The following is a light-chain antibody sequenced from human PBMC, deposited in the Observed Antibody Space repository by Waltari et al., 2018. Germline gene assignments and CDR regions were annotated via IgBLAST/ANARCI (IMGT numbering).Light chain of an antibody. J-gene: IGLJ1*01. V-gene: IGLV3-19*01. Sequence: SSELTQDPAVSVALGQTVRITCHGDSLRRTYASGYQQKSGQAPRLVIYGRNNRPSGIPDRFSGSSSGNSASLTITGAQAEDEADYYCNSRDSSGSHYVFGAGTKVTVL. CDR1: SLRRTY. CDR3: NSRDSSGSHYV. CDR2: GRN.